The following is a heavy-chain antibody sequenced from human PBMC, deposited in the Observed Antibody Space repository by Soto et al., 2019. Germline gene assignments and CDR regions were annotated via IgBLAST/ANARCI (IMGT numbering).Heavy chain of an antibody. CDR2: IYTSGST. J-gene: IGHJ5*02. CDR3: AREYNFWSGTARFDP. Sequence: SETLSLTCTVSGGSISSYYWSWIRQPAGKGLEWIGRIYTSGSTNYNPSLKSRVTMSVDTSKNQFSLKLSSVTAADTAVYYCAREYNFWSGTARFDPWGQGTLVTVSS. V-gene: IGHV4-4*07. D-gene: IGHD3-3*01. CDR1: GGSISSYY.